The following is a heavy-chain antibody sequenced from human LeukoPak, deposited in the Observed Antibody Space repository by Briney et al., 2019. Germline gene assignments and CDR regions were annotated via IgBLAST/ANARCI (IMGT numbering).Heavy chain of an antibody. CDR1: RGSYA. Sequence: SVKVSCKASRGSYAISWVRQAPGQGLAWVGGTMPLFGTTNYAQNFEDRVTITADTSTNTVYMEVSSLRSEDTAIYYCARVFRRRHDFSDYGRPYDAFDVWGQGTLVTVSS. CDR2: TMPLFGTT. CDR3: ARVFRRRHDFSDYGRPYDAFDV. D-gene: IGHD4-17*01. J-gene: IGHJ3*01. V-gene: IGHV1-69*06.